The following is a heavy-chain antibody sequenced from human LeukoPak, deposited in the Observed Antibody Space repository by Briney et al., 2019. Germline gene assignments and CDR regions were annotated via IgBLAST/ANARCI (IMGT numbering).Heavy chain of an antibody. D-gene: IGHD3-10*02. CDR1: GFTFSSYE. J-gene: IGHJ6*04. CDR3: AELGITMFGGV. CDR2: ISSSGSTI. Sequence: PGGSLRLSCAASGFTFSSYEMNWVRQAPGKGREGVSYISSSGSTIYYAESVKGGFTISRDKDKKSLYLQMNSLSAEDTAVYYCAELGITMFGGVWGKGTTVTISS. V-gene: IGHV3-48*03.